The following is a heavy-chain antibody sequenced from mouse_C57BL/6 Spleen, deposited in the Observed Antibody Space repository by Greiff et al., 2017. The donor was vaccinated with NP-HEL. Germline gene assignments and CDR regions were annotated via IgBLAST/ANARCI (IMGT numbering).Heavy chain of an antibody. CDR1: GFNIKNTY. Sequence: EVQLVESVAELVRPGASVKLSCTASGFNIKNTYMHWVKQRPEQGLEWIGRIDPANGNTKYAPKFQGKATITADTSSNTAYLQLSSLTSEDTAIYYCAFYYDYDGYYAMDYWGQGTSVTVSS. CDR2: IDPANGNT. D-gene: IGHD2-4*01. J-gene: IGHJ4*01. CDR3: AFYYDYDGYYAMDY. V-gene: IGHV14-3*01.